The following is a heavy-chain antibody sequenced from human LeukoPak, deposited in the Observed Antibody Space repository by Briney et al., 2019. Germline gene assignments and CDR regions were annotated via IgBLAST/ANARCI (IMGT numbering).Heavy chain of an antibody. J-gene: IGHJ4*02. CDR2: ISAYNGNT. CDR3: ARDLYSSGSTGGY. Sequence: GSSVKVSCKASGGTFSSYAISWVRQAPGQGLEWMGWISAYNGNTNYAQKLQGRVTMTTDTSTSTAYMELRSLRSDDTAVYYCARDLYSSGSTGGYWGQGTLVTVSS. D-gene: IGHD6-19*01. CDR1: GGTFSSYA. V-gene: IGHV1-18*01.